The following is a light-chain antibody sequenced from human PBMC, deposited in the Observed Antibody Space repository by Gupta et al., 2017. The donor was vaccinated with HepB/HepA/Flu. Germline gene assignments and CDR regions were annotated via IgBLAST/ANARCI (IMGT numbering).Light chain of an antibody. Sequence: HSLLTPPPSASVNPGQRVTISCSGSSSDIGKNTVNWYQQLPRTAPTLLIYSDNKRPSGVPDRLSGCTSGTTASLAISGRQHEDEADYYCAAWDDSLNGDVFGTGTKVTVL. CDR3: AAWDDSLNGDV. J-gene: IGLJ1*01. CDR1: SSDIGKNT. CDR2: SDN. V-gene: IGLV1-44*01.